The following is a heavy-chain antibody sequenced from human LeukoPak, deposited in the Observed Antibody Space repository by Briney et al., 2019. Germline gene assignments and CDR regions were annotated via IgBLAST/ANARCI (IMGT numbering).Heavy chain of an antibody. CDR1: GFTFSSYA. D-gene: IGHD4-23*01. CDR2: ISGSGGST. V-gene: IGHV3-23*01. J-gene: IGHJ5*02. Sequence: GGFLRLSCAASGFTFSSYAMSWVRQAPGKGLEWVSAISGSGGSTYYADSVKGRFTISRDNSKNTLYLQMNSLRAEDTAVYYCAKDPDYGGNSNWFDPWGQGTLVTVSS. CDR3: AKDPDYGGNSNWFDP.